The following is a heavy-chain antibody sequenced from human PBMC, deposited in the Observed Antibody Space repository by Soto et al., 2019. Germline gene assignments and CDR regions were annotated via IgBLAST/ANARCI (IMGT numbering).Heavy chain of an antibody. V-gene: IGHV2-26*01. CDR1: GVSLNNSRVG. CDR3: ARMLTVNYYYYYVDV. D-gene: IGHD3-10*01. Sequence: QVTLKEAGPVLGRPKENLTLTCTGSGVSLNNSRVGVGWILQPPGKALEWLGNILSNDGKSYSKSLKTRLSISKDPSKSQVVLTMTNMDPVDTATYYCARMLTVNYYYYYVDVWGKGNTVTVSS. J-gene: IGHJ6*03. CDR2: ILSNDGK.